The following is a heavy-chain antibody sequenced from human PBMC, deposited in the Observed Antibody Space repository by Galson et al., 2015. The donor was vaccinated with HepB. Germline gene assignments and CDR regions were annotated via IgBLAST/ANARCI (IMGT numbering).Heavy chain of an antibody. D-gene: IGHD3-16*01. Sequence: QSGAEVKKPGESLKISLQASGYSFTTYWNGWVRQMPGEGLEWMGIIYPGDSDTTSSPSFQGQVTISVDKATRTAYLQWSTLKASDTATYYCARVPYDYVAYFDYWGQGTLVTVSS. J-gene: IGHJ4*02. CDR2: IYPGDSDT. V-gene: IGHV5-51*01. CDR1: GYSFTTYW. CDR3: ARVPYDYVAYFDY.